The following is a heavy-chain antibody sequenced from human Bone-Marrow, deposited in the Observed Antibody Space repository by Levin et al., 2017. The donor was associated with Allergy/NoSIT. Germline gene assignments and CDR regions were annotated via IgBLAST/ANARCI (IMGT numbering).Heavy chain of an antibody. Sequence: PGGSLRLSCVASTSTFSRYVLHWVRQAPGKGLEWVAVISHDETSEAYADSVKGRFTISKANSTKMLYLQMNSLREDDTAVYYCATAGRTSGYADAFEFWGQGTMVTVSS. CDR2: ISHDETSE. CDR3: ATAGRTSGYADAFEF. J-gene: IGHJ3*01. D-gene: IGHD3-22*01. V-gene: IGHV3-30*04. CDR1: TSTFSRYV.